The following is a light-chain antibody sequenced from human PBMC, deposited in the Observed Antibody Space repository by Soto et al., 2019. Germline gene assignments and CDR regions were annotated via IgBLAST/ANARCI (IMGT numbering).Light chain of an antibody. V-gene: IGKV3-20*01. CDR2: GAS. J-gene: IGKJ5*01. Sequence: EIVLTQSPGTLSLSPGERATLSCRASQSVSSSYLAWYQQKPGQAPRLLIYGASSRATGIPDRFSGSGSGTDFTLTISRLEPEDFAVYYCQQHGSSRPITFGQGTRLEIK. CDR1: QSVSSSY. CDR3: QQHGSSRPIT.